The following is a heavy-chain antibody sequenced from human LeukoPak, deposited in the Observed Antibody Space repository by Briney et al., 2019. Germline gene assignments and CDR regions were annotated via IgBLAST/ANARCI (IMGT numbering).Heavy chain of an antibody. J-gene: IGHJ4*02. V-gene: IGHV3-7*01. Sequence: GGSLRLSCAASGFTFSDYYMSWVRQAPGKGLEWVANIKQDGSEKYYVDSVKGRFTISRDNAKNSLYLQMNSLRAEDTAVYYCARGSSDWNDERFDYWGQGTLVTVSS. CDR3: ARGSSDWNDERFDY. CDR2: IKQDGSEK. CDR1: GFTFSDYY. D-gene: IGHD1-1*01.